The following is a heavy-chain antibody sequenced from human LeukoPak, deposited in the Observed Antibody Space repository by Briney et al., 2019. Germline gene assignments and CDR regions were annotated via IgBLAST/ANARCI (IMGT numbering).Heavy chain of an antibody. CDR1: GGSFSGYY. D-gene: IGHD3-10*01. J-gene: IGHJ5*02. CDR2: INHSGST. Sequence: SETLSLTCAVYGGSFSGYYWSWIRQPPGKGLEWIGEINHSGSTNYNPSLKSRVTISVDTSKNQFSLKLSSVTAADTAVYYCASHLMVRGVIARPFDPWGQGTLVTVSS. CDR3: ASHLMVRGVIARPFDP. V-gene: IGHV4-34*01.